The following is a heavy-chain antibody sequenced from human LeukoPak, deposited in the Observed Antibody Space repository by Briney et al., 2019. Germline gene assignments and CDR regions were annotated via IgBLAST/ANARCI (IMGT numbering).Heavy chain of an antibody. D-gene: IGHD6-13*01. CDR2: IIPIFGTA. Sequence: GASVKVSCKASGDTFSSYAINWVRQAPGQGLEWMGGIIPIFGTANYAQKFQGRVTITTDESTSTAYMELSSLRSEDTAVYYCARTYSSSWYFGGGQFDPWGQGTLVTVSS. CDR3: ARTYSSSWYFGGGQFDP. J-gene: IGHJ5*02. CDR1: GDTFSSYA. V-gene: IGHV1-69*05.